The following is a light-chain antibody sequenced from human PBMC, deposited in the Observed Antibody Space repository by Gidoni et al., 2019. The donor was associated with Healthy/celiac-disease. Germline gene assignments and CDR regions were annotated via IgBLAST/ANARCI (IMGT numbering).Light chain of an antibody. J-gene: IGKJ1*01. CDR1: QSISSY. Sequence: DIQMTQSPSSLSASVGDRVTITCRASQSISSYLNGYQQKQGKAPKLLIYAASSLQSGVPSRFSGSGSGTDFTLTISSLQPEDFATYYCQQRYSTPPAFGQGTKVEIK. CDR3: QQRYSTPPA. CDR2: AAS. V-gene: IGKV1-39*01.